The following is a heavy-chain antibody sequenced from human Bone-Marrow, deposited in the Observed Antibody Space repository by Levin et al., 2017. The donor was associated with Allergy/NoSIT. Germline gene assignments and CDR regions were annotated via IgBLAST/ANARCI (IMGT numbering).Heavy chain of an antibody. CDR2: IYYSGTT. D-gene: IGHD2-15*01. Sequence: SETLSLTCSVSGGSINNDAYYWSWIRQPPGRGLEWIGYIYYSGTTYYNPSLKSRVSISVDTSKNRFSLRLNSVTAADTAVYYCATDGLSVAGAPDGFDNWGQGTMVTVSS. V-gene: IGHV4-30-4*01. J-gene: IGHJ3*02. CDR3: ATDGLSVAGAPDGFDN. CDR1: GGSINNDAYY.